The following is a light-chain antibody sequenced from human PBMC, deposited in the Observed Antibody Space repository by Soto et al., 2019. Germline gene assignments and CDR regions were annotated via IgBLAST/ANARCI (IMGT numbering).Light chain of an antibody. CDR3: QQRSNWPIT. CDR1: ETVSED. Sequence: EILLTQSPGTLSLSPGQRATLSCRTRETVSEDQLAWYQQKPGQAPRLLIYDASNRATGIPARFSGSGSGTDFTLTISSLEPEDFAVYYCQQRSNWPITFGQGTRLEIK. J-gene: IGKJ5*01. CDR2: DAS. V-gene: IGKV3-11*01.